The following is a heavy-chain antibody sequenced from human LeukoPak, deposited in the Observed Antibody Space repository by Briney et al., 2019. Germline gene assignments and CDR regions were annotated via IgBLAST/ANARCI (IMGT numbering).Heavy chain of an antibody. CDR3: ARGRAPDIVEVPAATNWFDP. V-gene: IGHV4-34*01. CDR2: INHSGST. D-gene: IGHD2-2*01. CDR1: GGSFSGYY. Sequence: SETLSLTCAVYGGSFSGYYWSWIRQPPGKGLEWIGEINHSGSTNYNPSLKSRVTISVDTSKDQFSLKLSSVTAADTAVYYCARGRAPDIVEVPAATNWFDPWGQGTLVTVSA. J-gene: IGHJ5*02.